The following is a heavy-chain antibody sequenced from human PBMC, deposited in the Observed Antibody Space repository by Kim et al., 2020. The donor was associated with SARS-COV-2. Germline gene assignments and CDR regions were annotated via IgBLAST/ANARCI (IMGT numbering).Heavy chain of an antibody. V-gene: IGHV4-59*01. CDR3: ARSEGRGSWHQFDY. Sequence: SETLSLTCTVSSDSISSYYCSWIRQLPGKGLEWIGYIYYSGSTNYNPSLNSRVTISWGTSKNQFSLELTSVTDADTAVYYCARSEGRGSWHQFDYWGQGILVTVSS. CDR2: IYYSGST. CDR1: SDSISSYY. J-gene: IGHJ4*02. D-gene: IGHD6-13*01.